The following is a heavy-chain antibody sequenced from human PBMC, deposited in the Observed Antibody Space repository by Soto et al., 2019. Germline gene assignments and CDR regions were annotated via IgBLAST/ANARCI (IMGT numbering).Heavy chain of an antibody. J-gene: IGHJ6*02. D-gene: IGHD6-6*01. CDR3: ARASRQLVPNFFYYYGLDV. V-gene: IGHV3-30-3*01. Sequence: GGSLRLSCAASGFTFSSYAINWVRQSPGKGLQWVAAISYDGSNKHYAGSVKGRSTISRDNSENTLYLQINSLRVEDTAVYFCARASRQLVPNFFYYYGLDVWGQGTTVTVSS. CDR2: ISYDGSNK. CDR1: GFTFSSYA.